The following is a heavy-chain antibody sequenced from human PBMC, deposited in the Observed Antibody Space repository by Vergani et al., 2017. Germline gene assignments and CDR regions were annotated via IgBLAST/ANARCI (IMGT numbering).Heavy chain of an antibody. V-gene: IGHV3-74*01. Sequence: EVQLVESGGGLVQPGGSLRLSCAASGFTFSSYWMHWVRQAPGKGLVWVSRINSDGSSTSYADSVKGRFTISRDNAKNSLYLQMNSLRAEDTAVYYCAREGIQVRFGDHLKGHYGMDVWGQGTTVTVSS. CDR1: GFTFSSYW. D-gene: IGHD3-10*01. CDR2: INSDGSST. J-gene: IGHJ6*02. CDR3: AREGIQVRFGDHLKGHYGMDV.